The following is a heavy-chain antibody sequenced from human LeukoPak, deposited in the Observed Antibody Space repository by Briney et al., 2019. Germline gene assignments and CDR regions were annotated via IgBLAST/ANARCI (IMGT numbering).Heavy chain of an antibody. CDR2: INAYNGNT. D-gene: IGHD6-13*01. V-gene: IGHV1-18*01. CDR3: ARVGAAAGYYYYYYMDV. Sequence: ASVKVSCKASGYTFTSYGISWVRQAPGQGLEWMGWINAYNGNTNYAQKLQGRVTMTTDTSTSTAYMELRSLRSDDTAVYYCARVGAAAGYYYYYYMDVWGKGTTVTV. CDR1: GYTFTSYG. J-gene: IGHJ6*03.